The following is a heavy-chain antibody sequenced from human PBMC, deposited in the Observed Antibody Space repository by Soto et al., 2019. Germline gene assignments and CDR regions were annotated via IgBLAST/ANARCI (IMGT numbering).Heavy chain of an antibody. CDR2: ISSSSSYT. Sequence: GGSLRLSCAASGFTFSDYYMSWIRQAPGKGLEWVSYISSSSSYTNYADSVKGRFTISRDNAKNSLYLQMNSLRAEDTAVYYCARDSTVTTDYYYGMDVWGQGTTVTVSS. V-gene: IGHV3-11*06. J-gene: IGHJ6*02. CDR1: GFTFSDYY. CDR3: ARDSTVTTDYYYGMDV. D-gene: IGHD4-17*01.